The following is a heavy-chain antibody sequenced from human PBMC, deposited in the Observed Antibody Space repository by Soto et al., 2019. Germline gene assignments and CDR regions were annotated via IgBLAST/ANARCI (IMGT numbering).Heavy chain of an antibody. J-gene: IGHJ4*02. CDR2: ISATGGST. V-gene: IGHV3-23*01. CDR3: AKDLSSYSYFDF. CDR1: GFTFGIYA. D-gene: IGHD2-15*01. Sequence: EVQLLESGGDLVQPGGSLRLSCAASGFTFGIYAMTWVRQAPGKGLEWVSTISATGGSTFYADSVKGRFTISRDNSKNTLYLQMNSLRAEDTAIYYCAKDLSSYSYFDFWGQGTLVNVSS.